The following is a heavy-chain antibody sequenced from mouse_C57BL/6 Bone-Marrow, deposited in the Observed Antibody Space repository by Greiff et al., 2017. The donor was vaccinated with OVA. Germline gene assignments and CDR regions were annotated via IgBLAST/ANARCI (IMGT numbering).Heavy chain of an antibody. CDR1: GYTFTEYT. CDR3: ERHEEAYYSNLYYAMDC. Sequence: VQLQESGAELVKPGASVKLSCKASGYTFTEYTIHWVKQRSGQGLEWIGWFYPGSGSIKYNEKFKDKATLTADKSSSTVYMELSRLTSEDSAVYFCERHEEAYYSNLYYAMDCWGQGTSVTVSS. D-gene: IGHD2-5*01. V-gene: IGHV1-62-2*01. CDR2: FYPGSGSI. J-gene: IGHJ4*01.